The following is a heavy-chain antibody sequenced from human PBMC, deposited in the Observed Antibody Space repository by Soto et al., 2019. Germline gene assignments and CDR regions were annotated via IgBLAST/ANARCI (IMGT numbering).Heavy chain of an antibody. CDR2: IFYSGST. V-gene: IGHV4-31*03. D-gene: IGHD2-8*01. Sequence: LSLTCSVSGDSLTNGNYYWTWIRQHPGKGLEWLGYIFYSGSTYYNPSLESRLTISVDTSKNQFSLKLRSVTAADTAVYYCARLQYCSHGLCSRYSGPYDYWGQGSLVTVSS. CDR3: ARLQYCSHGLCSRYSGPYDY. J-gene: IGHJ4*02. CDR1: GDSLTNGNYY.